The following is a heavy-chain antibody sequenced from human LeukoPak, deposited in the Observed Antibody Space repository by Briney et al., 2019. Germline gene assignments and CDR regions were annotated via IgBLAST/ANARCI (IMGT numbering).Heavy chain of an antibody. J-gene: IGHJ4*02. CDR2: IIPILGIA. D-gene: IGHD6-6*01. CDR1: GGTFSSYA. V-gene: IGHV1-69*04. Sequence: SVKVSCKASGGTFSSYAISWVRQAHGQGLEWMGRIIPILGIANYAQKFQGRVTITADKSTSTAYMELSSLRSEDTAVYYCAREDPLYSSSHGSDYWGQGTLVTVS. CDR3: AREDPLYSSSHGSDY.